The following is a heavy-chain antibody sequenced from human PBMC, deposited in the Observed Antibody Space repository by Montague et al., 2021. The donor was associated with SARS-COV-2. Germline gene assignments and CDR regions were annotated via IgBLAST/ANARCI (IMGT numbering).Heavy chain of an antibody. V-gene: IGHV2-70*11. D-gene: IGHD6-13*01. J-gene: IGHJ5*01. Sequence: PALVKPTQTLTLTCTFSGFSLSTSGMCVSWIRQPPGKALEWLARIDWDDDKYYSTSLKSRLTISKDTSKNQVVLTMTNMDPVDTATYYCARILVAVAGSPCEPWGQGTLVTVSS. CDR3: ARILVAVAGSPCEP. CDR2: IDWDDDK. CDR1: GFSLSTSGMC.